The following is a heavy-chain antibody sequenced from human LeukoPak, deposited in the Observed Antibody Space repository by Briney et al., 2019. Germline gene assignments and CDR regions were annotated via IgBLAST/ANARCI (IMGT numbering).Heavy chain of an antibody. CDR3: ARVLGGNHDFYFDY. Sequence: ASVKVSCKASGYTFTGYYMHWVRQAPGQGLEWMGWINPNSGGTNYAQKFQGRVTMTRDTSISTAYMELSRLRSDDTAVYYCARVLGGNHDFYFDYWGQGTLVTVSS. D-gene: IGHD2-15*01. J-gene: IGHJ4*02. V-gene: IGHV1-2*02. CDR1: GYTFTGYY. CDR2: INPNSGGT.